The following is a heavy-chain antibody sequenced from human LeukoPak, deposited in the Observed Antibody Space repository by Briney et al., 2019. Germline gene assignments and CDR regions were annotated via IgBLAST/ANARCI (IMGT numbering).Heavy chain of an antibody. D-gene: IGHD6-19*01. J-gene: IGHJ5*02. Sequence: ASVKVSCKASGYTFTGYYMHWVRQAPGQGLEWMGWINPNSGGTNYAQKFQGRVTMTRDTSISTAYMELSRLRSDDTAVYYCAREVAVAGNWFDPCGQGTLVTVSS. CDR1: GYTFTGYY. CDR2: INPNSGGT. V-gene: IGHV1-2*02. CDR3: AREVAVAGNWFDP.